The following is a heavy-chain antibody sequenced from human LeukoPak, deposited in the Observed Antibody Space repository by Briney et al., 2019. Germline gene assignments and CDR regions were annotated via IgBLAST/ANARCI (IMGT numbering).Heavy chain of an antibody. V-gene: IGHV4-59*08. CDR1: GGSISSYY. J-gene: IGHJ6*02. CDR2: IYYSGST. D-gene: IGHD2-2*01. CDR3: ARQDPVLKQVVPAAGGMDV. Sequence: SETLSLTCTVSGGSISSYYWSWIRQPPGKGLEWIGYIYYSGSTNYNPSLKSRVTISVDTSKNQFSLKLSSVTAADTAVYYWARQDPVLKQVVPAAGGMDVWGQGSTVTVSS.